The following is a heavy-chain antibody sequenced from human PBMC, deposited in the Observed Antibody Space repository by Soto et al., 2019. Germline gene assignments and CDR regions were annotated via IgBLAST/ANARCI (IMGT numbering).Heavy chain of an antibody. CDR1: GFTVSSNY. J-gene: IGHJ4*02. CDR3: ARHAYASSGYFFDY. D-gene: IGHD3-22*01. V-gene: IGHV3-66*04. CDR2: IYSGGST. Sequence: GGSLRLSCAASGFTVSSNYMSWVRQAPGKGLEWVSVIYSGGSTYYADSVKGRFTISRDNSKNTLYLQMNSLRAEDTAVYYCARHAYASSGYFFDYWGQGTLVTVSS.